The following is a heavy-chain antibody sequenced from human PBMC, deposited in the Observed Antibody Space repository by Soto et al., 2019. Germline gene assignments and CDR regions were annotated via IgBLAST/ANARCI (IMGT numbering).Heavy chain of an antibody. V-gene: IGHV3-21*01. CDR3: AVLISSNGYDD. Sequence: GGSLRLSCAASGFTFSSYSMNWVRQAPGKGLEWVSSISSSSSYIYYADSVKGRFTISRDNAKNSLYLQMNSLRAEDTAVYYCAVLISSNGYDDWGQGSLVTVSS. CDR1: GFTFSSYS. CDR2: ISSSSSYI. J-gene: IGHJ4*02. D-gene: IGHD2-8*01.